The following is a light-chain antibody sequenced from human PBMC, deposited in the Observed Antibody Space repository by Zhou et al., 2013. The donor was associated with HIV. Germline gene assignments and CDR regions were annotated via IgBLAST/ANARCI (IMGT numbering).Light chain of an antibody. CDR1: QSINDW. CDR3: QQYDTYSS. CDR2: EAS. V-gene: IGKV1-5*03. Sequence: DVHMTQSPSTLSASVGDRVTLTCRASQSINDWLAWYQQKPGRAPKLLIYEASRLQSGVPSRFSGSGSGTQFTLTISSLQPDDFATYYCQQYDTYSSFGGGTKVEIK. J-gene: IGKJ4*01.